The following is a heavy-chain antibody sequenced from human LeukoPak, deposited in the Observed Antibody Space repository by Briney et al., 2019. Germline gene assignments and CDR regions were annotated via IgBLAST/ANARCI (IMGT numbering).Heavy chain of an antibody. D-gene: IGHD4-23*01. V-gene: IGHV4-59*08. Sequence: SETLSLTCTVSGGSIRSYYWSWIRQSPGKGLEWIGYIHYSGSTNYNPSLKSRVTISVDTSKNQFSLKLSSVTAADTAVYYCARHSNSEGHYFDYWGQGTLVTVSS. CDR1: GGSIRSYY. CDR2: IHYSGST. CDR3: ARHSNSEGHYFDY. J-gene: IGHJ4*02.